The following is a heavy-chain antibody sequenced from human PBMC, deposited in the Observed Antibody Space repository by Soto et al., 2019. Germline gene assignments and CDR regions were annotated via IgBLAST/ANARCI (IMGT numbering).Heavy chain of an antibody. CDR3: AGDQGQDIGWYSFDS. D-gene: IGHD6-19*01. CDR2: ISTYTGDT. Sequence: QVQLVQSGAEVKRPGTSVMLACKASGYTLTSYGISWVRQAPGQGLERMGWISTYTGDTNYARKTQGRVTLTTDTSTNAAYMELRSLRSDDTDVYYCAGDQGQDIGWYSFDSLGQGTLVIVSS. V-gene: IGHV1-18*04. CDR1: GYTLTSYG. J-gene: IGHJ5*01.